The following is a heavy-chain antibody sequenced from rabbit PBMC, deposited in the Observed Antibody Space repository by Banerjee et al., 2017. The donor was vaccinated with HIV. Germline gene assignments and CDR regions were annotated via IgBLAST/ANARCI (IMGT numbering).Heavy chain of an antibody. Sequence: QEQLKESGGGLVQPGGSLKLSCKASGFDFSSYYMSWVRQAPGKGLEWIGYIDFGSGSIWYASWVNGRFTISRSTSLNTVTLQLNSLTAADTATYFCARIYVGYNGYDYGNLWGQGTLVTVS. CDR2: IDFGSGSI. D-gene: IGHD6-1*01. CDR1: GFDFSSYY. J-gene: IGHJ4*01. CDR3: ARIYVGYNGYDYGNL. V-gene: IGHV1S47*01.